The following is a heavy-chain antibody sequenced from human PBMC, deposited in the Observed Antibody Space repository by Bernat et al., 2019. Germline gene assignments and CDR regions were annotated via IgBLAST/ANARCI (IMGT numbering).Heavy chain of an antibody. CDR3: ARVSSIFEMFSSYYYSMYV. CDR2: INAHNGHT. V-gene: IGHV1-18*01. J-gene: IGHJ6*03. Sequence: QVQLVQSGAEVKKPGASVKVTCKASDYTFPSYGLSWVRQAPGQGLEGMGGINAHNGHTHDAEKFQGRVTMTTDTSTSTAYMDLRGLISDDPAVYYCARVSSIFEMFSSYYYSMYVWGEGTTVPVSS. D-gene: IGHD3-3*01. CDR1: DYTFPSYG.